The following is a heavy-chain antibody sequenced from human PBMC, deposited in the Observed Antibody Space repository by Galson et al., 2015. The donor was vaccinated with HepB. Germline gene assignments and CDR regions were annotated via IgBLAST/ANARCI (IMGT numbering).Heavy chain of an antibody. Sequence: SLRLSCAGSAFTFSTYWMGWVRQAPGKGLEWVANIRGDGGEKYYVDSVKGRFTISRENARNSLYLQMNSLRAEDTTIYYCARGRSHAYWGQGTLVTVSS. CDR1: AFTFSTYW. V-gene: IGHV3-7*03. CDR3: ARGRSHAY. D-gene: IGHD6-13*01. J-gene: IGHJ4*02. CDR2: IRGDGGEK.